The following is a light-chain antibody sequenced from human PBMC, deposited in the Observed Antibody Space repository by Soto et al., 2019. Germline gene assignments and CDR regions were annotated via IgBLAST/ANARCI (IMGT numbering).Light chain of an antibody. CDR1: QSISTW. CDR2: DAY. J-gene: IGKJ4*01. V-gene: IGKV1-5*01. Sequence: QMTQSPSTLSASVGDRVAITCRAGQSISTWLAWYQRKPGKAPKLLIYDAYSLQSGVPSRFSGSGSGTDFTLTISSLQPEDFATYYCQQLNSYPSSTFGGGTKVDTK. CDR3: QQLNSYPSST.